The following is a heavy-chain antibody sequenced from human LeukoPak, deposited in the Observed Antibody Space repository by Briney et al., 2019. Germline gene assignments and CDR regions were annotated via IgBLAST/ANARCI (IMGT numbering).Heavy chain of an antibody. CDR2: INPNSGGT. D-gene: IGHD3-10*01. CDR1: GYIFIGHY. CDR3: ARNFGLLWFGTKGGDFDY. V-gene: IGHV1-2*02. J-gene: IGHJ4*02. Sequence: ASVKVSCKASGYIFIGHYMHWIRQAPGQGLEWMGWINPNSGGTNYAQKFQGRVTMTRDTSISTAYMELSRLRSDDTAVYYCARNFGLLWFGTKGGDFDYWGQGTLVTVSS.